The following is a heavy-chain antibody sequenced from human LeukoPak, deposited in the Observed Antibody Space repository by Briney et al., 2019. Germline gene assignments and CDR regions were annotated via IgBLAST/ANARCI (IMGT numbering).Heavy chain of an antibody. Sequence: SVKVSCKASGGTFSSYAISWVRQAPGQGLEWMGGIIPIFGTANYAQKLQGRVTMTTDTSTSTAYMELRSLRSDDTAVYYCARDQGGYGTLDAFDIWGQGTMVTVSS. V-gene: IGHV1-69*05. CDR2: IIPIFGTA. D-gene: IGHD5-12*01. CDR3: ARDQGGYGTLDAFDI. J-gene: IGHJ3*02. CDR1: GGTFSSYA.